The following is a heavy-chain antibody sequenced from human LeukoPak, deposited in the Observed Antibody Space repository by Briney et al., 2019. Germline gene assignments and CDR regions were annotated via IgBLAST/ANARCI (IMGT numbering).Heavy chain of an antibody. Sequence: SETLSLTCAVYGGSFSGYYWSWIRQPPGKGLEWIGEINHSGSTSYNPSLKSRVTISVDTSKNQFSLKLSSVTAADTAVYYCARVRRYYFDYWGQGTLVTVSS. CDR3: ARVRRYYFDY. V-gene: IGHV4-34*01. CDR2: INHSGST. J-gene: IGHJ4*02. CDR1: GGSFSGYY.